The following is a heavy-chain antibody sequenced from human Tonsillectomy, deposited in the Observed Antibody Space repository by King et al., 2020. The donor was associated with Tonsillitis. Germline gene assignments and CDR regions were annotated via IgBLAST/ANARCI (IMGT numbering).Heavy chain of an antibody. Sequence: QLQESGPGLVKPSETLSLTCTVSGGSISSSSYYWGWIRQPPGKGLEWIGSIYYSGSTYYNPSLKSRVTISVDTSKNQFSLKLSSVSAADTAVYYCERGRCRSGWYRNNWFDPWGQGTLVTVSS. D-gene: IGHD6-19*01. CDR2: IYYSGST. CDR1: GGSISSSSYY. J-gene: IGHJ5*02. CDR3: ERGRCRSGWYRNNWFDP. V-gene: IGHV4-39*07.